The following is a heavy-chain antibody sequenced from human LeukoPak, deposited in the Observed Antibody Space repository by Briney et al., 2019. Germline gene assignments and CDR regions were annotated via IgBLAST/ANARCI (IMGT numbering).Heavy chain of an antibody. V-gene: IGHV1-2*02. Sequence: ASVKVSCKASGYTFTSYYMHWVRQAPGQGLEWMGWINPNSGGTNYAQNFQGRVTMNRDKSISTAYMELSRLRSDDTAVYYCAREYSGSYPWGQGTLVTVSS. CDR2: INPNSGGT. J-gene: IGHJ5*02. D-gene: IGHD1-26*01. CDR1: GYTFTSYY. CDR3: AREYSGSYP.